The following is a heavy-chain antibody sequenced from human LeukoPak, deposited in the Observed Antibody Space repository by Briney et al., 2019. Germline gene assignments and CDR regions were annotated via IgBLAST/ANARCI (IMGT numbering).Heavy chain of an antibody. D-gene: IGHD3-3*01. CDR3: ARRGLTGITIFGVGKDLDY. J-gene: IGHJ4*02. V-gene: IGHV3-23*01. CDR2: ISGSGGST. Sequence: GGSLRLSCAASGFTFSSYAMSWVRQAPGKGLEWVSAISGSGGSTYYADSVKGRFTISRDNSKNTLYLQMNSLRAEDTAVYYCARRGLTGITIFGVGKDLDYWGQGTLVTVSS. CDR1: GFTFSSYA.